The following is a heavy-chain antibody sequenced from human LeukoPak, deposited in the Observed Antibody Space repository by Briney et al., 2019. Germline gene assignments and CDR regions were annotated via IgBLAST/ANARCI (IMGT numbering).Heavy chain of an antibody. D-gene: IGHD3-10*01. CDR3: ARDPGYYGSGSYYGY. CDR1: GYTFTSYG. V-gene: IGHV1-18*01. CDR2: ISAYNGDT. J-gene: IGHJ4*02. Sequence: GASVKVSCKASGYTFTSYGISWVRQAPGQGLEWMGWISAYNGDTNYAQKFQGRVTMTTDTSTSTVYMELRSLRFDDTAVYYCARDPGYYGSGSYYGYWGQGTLVTVSS.